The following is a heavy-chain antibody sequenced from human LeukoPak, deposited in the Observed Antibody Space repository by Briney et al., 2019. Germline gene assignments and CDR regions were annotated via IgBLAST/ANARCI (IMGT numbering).Heavy chain of an antibody. V-gene: IGHV4-4*02. CDR3: ARDSFIAVAGTAYYYYMDV. D-gene: IGHD6-19*01. Sequence: SGTLSLTCAVSGGSISSSNWWSWVRQPPGKGLEWIGEIYHSGSTNYSPSLKSRVTISVDKSKNQFSLKLSSVTAADTAVYYCARDSFIAVAGTAYYYYMDVWGKGTTVTVSS. CDR2: IYHSGST. J-gene: IGHJ6*03. CDR1: GGSISSSNW.